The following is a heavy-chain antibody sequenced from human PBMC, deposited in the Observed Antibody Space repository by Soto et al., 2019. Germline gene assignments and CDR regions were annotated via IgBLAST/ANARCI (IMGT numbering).Heavy chain of an antibody. CDR3: AIWGGSGSYPSYYYGMDV. V-gene: IGHV4-39*01. J-gene: IGHJ6*02. D-gene: IGHD3-10*01. Sequence: QLQLQESGPGLVKPSETLSLTCTVSGGSISSSSYYWGWIRQPPGKGLEWIGSIYYSGSTYYNPSLKSRVTISVDTSKNQFSLKLSSVTAADTAVYYCAIWGGSGSYPSYYYGMDVWGQGTTVTVSS. CDR1: GGSISSSSYY. CDR2: IYYSGST.